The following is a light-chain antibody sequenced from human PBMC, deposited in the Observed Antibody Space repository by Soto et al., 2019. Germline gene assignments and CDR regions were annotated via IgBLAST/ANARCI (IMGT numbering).Light chain of an antibody. CDR3: QQFGNSPYT. CDR2: GAS. V-gene: IGKV3-20*01. J-gene: IGKJ2*01. CDR1: QSVSSSY. Sequence: EIVLTQSPGTLSLSPGERATLSCRASQSVSSSYLAWYQQKPGQTPRLLIYGASSRATGIPDRFSGSGSGTDFTLTISRLEPEDFAVYYCQQFGNSPYTFGQGIKLDIK.